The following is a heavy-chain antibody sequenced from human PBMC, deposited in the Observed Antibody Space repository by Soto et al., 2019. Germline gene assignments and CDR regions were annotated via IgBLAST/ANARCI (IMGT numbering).Heavy chain of an antibody. CDR3: ARFSSSWYGRIDY. CDR1: GFTFSSYG. J-gene: IGHJ4*02. CDR2: IWYDGSNK. Sequence: QVQLVESGGGVVQPGRSLRLSCAASGFTFSSYGMHWVRQAPGKGLEWVAVIWYDGSNKYYADSVKGRFTISRDNSKKTLYLQMNILRADDTAVYYLARFSSSWYGRIDYWGQGPLVTVSS. D-gene: IGHD6-13*01. V-gene: IGHV3-33*01.